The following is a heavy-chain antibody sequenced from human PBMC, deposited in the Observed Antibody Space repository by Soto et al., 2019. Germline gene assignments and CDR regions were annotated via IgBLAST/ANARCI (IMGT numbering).Heavy chain of an antibody. J-gene: IGHJ5*02. CDR2: MNPSNGNT. V-gene: IGHV1-8*01. D-gene: IGHD1-26*01. CDR3: ARGHPHIGIYTGDS. Sequence: QVHLSQSGAEVKTPGASVKVSCNASGYTFTSYDFNWVRQATGPGLEWMVWMNPSNGNTGYAQKFQGSVAMTRNTSITTAYMELLSLISEDKDVDSCARGHPHIGIYTGDSWGKGPLVTVSS. CDR1: GYTFTSYD.